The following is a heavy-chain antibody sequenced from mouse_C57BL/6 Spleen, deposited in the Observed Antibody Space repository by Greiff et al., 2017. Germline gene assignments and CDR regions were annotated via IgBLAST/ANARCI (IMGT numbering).Heavy chain of an antibody. J-gene: IGHJ4*01. Sequence: VQLKESGGGLVKPGGSLKLSCAASGFTFSSYATSWVRQTPEKRLEWVATISDGGSYTYYPANLKGRFTISRDNAKNNLYLQMSHLKSEDTAVYYCARDTDEGAMDYWGQGTSVTVSS. V-gene: IGHV5-4*01. CDR1: GFTFSSYA. CDR3: ARDTDEGAMDY. D-gene: IGHD1-1*01. CDR2: ISDGGSYT.